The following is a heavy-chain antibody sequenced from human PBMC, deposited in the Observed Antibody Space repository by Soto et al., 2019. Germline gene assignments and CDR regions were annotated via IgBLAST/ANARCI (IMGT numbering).Heavy chain of an antibody. Sequence: VQLVESGGGLVQPGGSLRLSCAASGFTVSSNYMSWVRQAPGKGLEWVSVIYSGGSTYYADSVKGRFTISRHNSKNTLYLQMNSLRAEDTAVYYCARESYGSGKHYYYYYMDVWGKGTTVTVSS. CDR3: ARESYGSGKHYYYYYMDV. V-gene: IGHV3-53*04. D-gene: IGHD3-10*01. J-gene: IGHJ6*03. CDR1: GFTVSSNY. CDR2: IYSGGST.